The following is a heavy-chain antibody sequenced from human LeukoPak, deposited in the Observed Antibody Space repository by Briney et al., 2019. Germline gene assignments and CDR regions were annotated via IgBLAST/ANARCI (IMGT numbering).Heavy chain of an antibody. Sequence: GASVKVSCKASDYTFTSDGISWVRQAPGQGLEWMGWISVYNGNTNYAQKFRGRVTMTTDTSTSTAYMELRSLRSDDTAVYYCARDRGLYYDFWSGYSSDYYYGMDVWGQGTTVTVSS. CDR1: DYTFTSDG. CDR2: ISVYNGNT. CDR3: ARDRGLYYDFWSGYSSDYYYGMDV. V-gene: IGHV1-18*01. J-gene: IGHJ6*02. D-gene: IGHD3-3*01.